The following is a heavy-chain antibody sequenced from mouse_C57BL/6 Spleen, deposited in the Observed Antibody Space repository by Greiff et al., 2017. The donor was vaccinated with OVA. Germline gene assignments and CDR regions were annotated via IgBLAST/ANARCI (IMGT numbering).Heavy chain of an antibody. CDR2: IDPSDSYT. CDR3: ACYGGYAWFAY. D-gene: IGHD2-3*01. V-gene: IGHV1-50*01. Sequence: QVQLQQPGAELVKPGASVKLSCKASGYTFTSYWMQWVKQRPGQGLEWIGEIDPSDSYTNYNQKFKGKATLTVDTSSSTAYMQLSSLTSEDSAVYYCACYGGYAWFAYWGQGTLLTVSA. CDR1: GYTFTSYW. J-gene: IGHJ3*01.